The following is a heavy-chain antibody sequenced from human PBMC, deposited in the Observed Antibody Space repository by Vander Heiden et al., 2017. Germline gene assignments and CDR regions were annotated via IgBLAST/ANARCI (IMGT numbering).Heavy chain of an antibody. CDR1: GYTFTSNF. J-gene: IGHJ5*02. V-gene: IGHV1-2*02. D-gene: IGHD1-7*01. Sequence: QGQLVQSAAEVQKPEVSVTVSCRPSGYTFTSNFIHWVRQAPGQGLEFMGWITPASGATFYAQRFQGRLTVTSETSLSTVYMDLSSLTSDDTAMYYCVRETWYYASWGQGTLVTVSS. CDR3: VRETWYYAS. CDR2: ITPASGAT.